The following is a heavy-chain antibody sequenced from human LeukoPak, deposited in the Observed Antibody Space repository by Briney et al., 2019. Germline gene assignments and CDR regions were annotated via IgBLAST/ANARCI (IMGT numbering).Heavy chain of an antibody. Sequence: ASVKVSCKASGYIFTSYGISWVRQAPGQGLEWMGWTSAYNGNTNSAQQFQGRLSMSTDTSTSTAYMELRSLGSDDTAVYFCARERGMVREVPFRPDYWGQGTLVTVSA. CDR1: GYIFTSYG. D-gene: IGHD3-10*01. CDR3: ARERGMVREVPFRPDY. V-gene: IGHV1-18*04. CDR2: TSAYNGNT. J-gene: IGHJ4*02.